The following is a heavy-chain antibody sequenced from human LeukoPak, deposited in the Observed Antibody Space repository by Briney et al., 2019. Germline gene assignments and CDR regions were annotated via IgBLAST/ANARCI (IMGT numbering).Heavy chain of an antibody. J-gene: IGHJ6*02. CDR3: ASLRGGLPPFDYYYYGMDV. D-gene: IGHD3-3*01. CDR1: GFTFSSYS. Sequence: GGSLRLSCAASGFTFSSYSMNWVRQAPGKGLEWVSYISNSSSYIYYADSVKGRFTISRDNAKNSLYLQMNSLRAEDTAVYYCASLRGGLPPFDYYYYGMDVWGQGTTVTVSS. CDR2: ISNSSSYI. V-gene: IGHV3-21*01.